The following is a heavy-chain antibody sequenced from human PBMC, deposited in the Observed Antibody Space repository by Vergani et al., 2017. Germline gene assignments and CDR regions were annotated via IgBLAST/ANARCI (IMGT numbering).Heavy chain of an antibody. CDR2: IDCDDDK. CDR3: ARIQSSCWWEGKLYFYDGMDV. Sequence: QVTLRESGPALVKPTQTLTLTCTFSGFSLSTSGLCVSWLRPPPGKALEWLALIDCDDDKKYSTTLKTRRTISKDTSKTQVVLRMTNMDPLDTATYYCARIQSSCWWEGKLYFYDGMDVWGQGTTVTVSS. V-gene: IGHV2-70*01. D-gene: IGHD6-19*01. J-gene: IGHJ6*02. CDR1: GFSLSTSGLC.